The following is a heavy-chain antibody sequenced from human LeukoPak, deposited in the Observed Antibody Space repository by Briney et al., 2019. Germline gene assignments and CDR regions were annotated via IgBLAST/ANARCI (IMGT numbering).Heavy chain of an antibody. Sequence: GASVKVSCKASGYTFTKYVVHWERQAPGQRPEWMGWINAGNGDTKYSQNFQDRVTITRDTSANTAYMELSSLTSEDTALYYCARDDCGDTCYPGGYWGQGTLVTVSS. J-gene: IGHJ4*02. CDR1: GYTFTKYV. V-gene: IGHV1-3*01. CDR2: INAGNGDT. D-gene: IGHD2-21*01. CDR3: ARDDCGDTCYPGGY.